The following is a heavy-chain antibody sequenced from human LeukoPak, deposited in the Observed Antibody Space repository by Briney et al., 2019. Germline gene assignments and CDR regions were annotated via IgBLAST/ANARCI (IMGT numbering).Heavy chain of an antibody. J-gene: IGHJ5*02. CDR2: IYYSGST. D-gene: IGHD2-15*01. CDR1: GDSISSYY. V-gene: IGHV4-59*08. CDR3: ARRAGYCSGGSCNNWFDP. Sequence: PSETLSLTCTVSGDSISSYYWSWVRQPPGKGLEWIAYIYYSGSTNYNPSLKSRVTISVDTSKNQFSLKLTSVTAADTAVYYCARRAGYCSGGSCNNWFDPWGQGTLVTVSS.